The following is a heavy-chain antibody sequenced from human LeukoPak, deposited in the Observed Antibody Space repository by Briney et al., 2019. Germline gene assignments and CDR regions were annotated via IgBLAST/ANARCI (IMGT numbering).Heavy chain of an antibody. V-gene: IGHV3-7*01. J-gene: IGHJ4*02. CDR1: GFTFKNYI. Sequence: GGSLRLSCVVSGFTFKNYIMSWVRQAPGKGLEWVAIIKQDGTETFYVDSVKGRFTISRDNVKNSLYLQMNSLRIEDAAVYYCMGGRGWLPENWGQGTLVTVSS. D-gene: IGHD3-22*01. CDR3: MGGRGWLPEN. CDR2: IKQDGTET.